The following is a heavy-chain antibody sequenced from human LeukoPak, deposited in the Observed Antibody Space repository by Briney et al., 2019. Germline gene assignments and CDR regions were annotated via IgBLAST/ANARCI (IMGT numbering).Heavy chain of an antibody. D-gene: IGHD6-13*01. V-gene: IGHV3-33*01. CDR3: ARSQSSSLIDY. CDR1: GFSLSAYG. Sequence: GGSLRLSCAASGFSLSAYGVHWVRQAPGKGLEWVAVIWYDGTSKDYADSVKGRFTFCRDNSKNTLYLQMNSLTVEDTAVYYCARSQSSSLIDYWGQGTLVTVSS. CDR2: IWYDGTSK. J-gene: IGHJ4*02.